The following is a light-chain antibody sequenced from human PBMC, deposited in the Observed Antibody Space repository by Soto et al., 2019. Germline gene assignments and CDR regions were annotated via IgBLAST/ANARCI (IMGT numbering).Light chain of an antibody. CDR3: QQYSSSPQT. CDR2: GAS. J-gene: IGKJ1*01. CDR1: QSVSSNY. Sequence: EIVLTQSPGTLSLSPGERATLSCRASQSVSSNYLAWYQQKSGQAPRLLIYGASSRATGIPDRFSGSGSGTDFTLTISRLEPEDFAVYICQQYSSSPQTFGQGTKVEI. V-gene: IGKV3-20*01.